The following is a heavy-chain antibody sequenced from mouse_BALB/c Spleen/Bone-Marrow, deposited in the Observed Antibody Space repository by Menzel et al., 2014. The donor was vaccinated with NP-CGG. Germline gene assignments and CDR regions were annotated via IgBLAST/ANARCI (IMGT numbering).Heavy chain of an antibody. Sequence: EVKVEESGGGLVKPGGSLKLSCAASGFTFSSYAMSWVRQTPEKRLEWVATISSGGNYTYYPDSVKGRFTISRDNAKNTLYLQMSSLRSEDTAMYYCASTGYFFDYWGQGTTLTVSS. J-gene: IGHJ2*01. CDR3: ASTGYFFDY. D-gene: IGHD4-1*01. CDR2: ISSGGNYT. CDR1: GFTFSSYA. V-gene: IGHV5-9-1*01.